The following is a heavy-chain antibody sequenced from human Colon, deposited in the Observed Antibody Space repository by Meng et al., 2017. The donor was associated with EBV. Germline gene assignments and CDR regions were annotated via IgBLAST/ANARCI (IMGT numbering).Heavy chain of an antibody. J-gene: IGHJ5*02. CDR1: GTSISTSNW. Sequence: QGLLRGSGAGLVKPSGTLSLTCAVSGTSISTSNWWSWIRQSPGEGLEWIGAIYHNGQTNYNPSLKSRVSMSVDESKNEFSLNLKSVTAADTAVYYCARDGGVTHIPWGQGVLVTVSS. D-gene: IGHD2-8*02. CDR3: ARDGGVTHIP. V-gene: IGHV4-4*02. CDR2: IYHNGQT.